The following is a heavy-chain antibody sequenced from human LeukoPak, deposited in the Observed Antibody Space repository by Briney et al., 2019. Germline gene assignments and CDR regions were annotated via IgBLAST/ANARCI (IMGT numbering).Heavy chain of an antibody. D-gene: IGHD3-22*01. V-gene: IGHV3-7*01. CDR3: VRDWGYDSSGYWQKYFDT. CDR1: GFTFSEYW. CDR2: IKQEGSEK. Sequence: GGSLRLSCVTSGFTFSEYWMSWVRQAPGKGPEWVANIKQEGSEKYYVDSVKDRFTISRDNAKNSLYLQMNSLRAEDTAVYYCVRDWGYDSSGYWQKYFDTWGQGTLVTVSS. J-gene: IGHJ4*02.